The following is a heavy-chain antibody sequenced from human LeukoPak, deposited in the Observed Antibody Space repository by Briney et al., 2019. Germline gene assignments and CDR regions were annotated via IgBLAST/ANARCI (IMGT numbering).Heavy chain of an antibody. CDR1: GFTFSSYS. CDR3: ARGWYRDHDAFDI. Sequence: GGSLRLSCAASGFTFSSYSMNWVRQAPGKGLEWVSYISSSSSTIYYADSVKGRFTISRDNAKNSLYLQMNSLRAEDTAVYYCARGWYRDHDAFDIWGQGTMVTVSS. CDR2: ISSSSSTI. J-gene: IGHJ3*02. D-gene: IGHD6-13*01. V-gene: IGHV3-48*01.